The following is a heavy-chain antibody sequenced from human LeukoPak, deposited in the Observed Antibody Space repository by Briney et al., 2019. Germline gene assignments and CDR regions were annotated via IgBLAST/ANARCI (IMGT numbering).Heavy chain of an antibody. V-gene: IGHV4-39*01. CDR2: FYYSGST. D-gene: IGHD2-2*01. J-gene: IGHJ3*02. CDR3: ARHLVPALGAFDI. Sequence: ASETLSLTCTVSGGSISSSSYYWGWIRHTPGKGLEWIGSFYYSGSTYYNPSVKRRVTRSVDTSKNQCSLKLSSVTAADTAVYYCARHLVPALGAFDIWGQGTMVTVSS. CDR1: GGSISSSSYY.